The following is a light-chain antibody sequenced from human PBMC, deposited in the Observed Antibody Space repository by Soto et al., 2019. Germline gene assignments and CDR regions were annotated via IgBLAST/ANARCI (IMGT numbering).Light chain of an antibody. Sequence: EIVLTQSPGTLSLSPGERATLSCRASQSVSSTYLAWYQQQPGQAPRLLIYGASSRATGIPDRFSGSGSRTDFTLTISRLEPEDFAVYYCQQYRSSLTFGGGTKV. V-gene: IGKV3-20*01. CDR2: GAS. J-gene: IGKJ4*01. CDR1: QSVSSTY. CDR3: QQYRSSLT.